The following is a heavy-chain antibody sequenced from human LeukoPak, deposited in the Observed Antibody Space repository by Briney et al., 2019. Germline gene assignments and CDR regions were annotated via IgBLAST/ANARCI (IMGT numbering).Heavy chain of an antibody. D-gene: IGHD2-2*01. J-gene: IGHJ4*02. CDR3: AKKGCSTSGCPAYFDS. CDR2: IKSEGMTT. Sequence: PGGSLKLSCAASGFTLSSYWMHWVRQAPGKGLVWVSCIKSEGMTTSYADSVKGRFTISRDNSKNTLYLQMNSLRAEDTALYYCAKKGCSTSGCPAYFDSWGQGTLVTVSS. CDR1: GFTLSSYW. V-gene: IGHV3-74*01.